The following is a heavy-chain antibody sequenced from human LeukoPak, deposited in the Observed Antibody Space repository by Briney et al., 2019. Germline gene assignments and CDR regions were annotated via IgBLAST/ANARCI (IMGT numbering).Heavy chain of an antibody. CDR1: GFTFSSYA. V-gene: IGHV3-48*02. D-gene: IGHD2-21*02. J-gene: IGHJ4*02. CDR3: ARFVVTANYYFDQ. Sequence: GGSLRLSCAASGFTFSSYAMSWVRQAPGKGLEWVSYISTSSSTIYYADSVKGRFTISRDNAKNSLNLQMNSLRDEDTAVYYCARFVVTANYYFDQWGQGTLVTVSS. CDR2: ISTSSSTI.